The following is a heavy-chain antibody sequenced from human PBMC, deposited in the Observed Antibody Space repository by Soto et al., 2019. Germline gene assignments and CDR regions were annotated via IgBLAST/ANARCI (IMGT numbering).Heavy chain of an antibody. J-gene: IGHJ4*02. CDR1: GFTFSSYW. CDR2: INSDGSST. V-gene: IGHV3-74*01. D-gene: IGHD7-27*01. Sequence: EVQLVESGGGLVQPGGSLRLSCAASGFTFSSYWMHWVRQAPGKGLVWVSRINSDGSSTSYADSVKGRFTISRDNAKNTLYLQMNSRRAEDTAVYYCAREEGSGETNDYWGQGTLVTVSS. CDR3: AREEGSGETNDY.